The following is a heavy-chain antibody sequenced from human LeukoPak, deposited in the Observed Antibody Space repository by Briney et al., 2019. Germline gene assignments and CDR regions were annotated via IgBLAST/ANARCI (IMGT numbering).Heavy chain of an antibody. Sequence: CGGTTYYADSVKGRFTISRDNSKNTLYLQMNSLRAEDTAVYYCAGRYDSSAYFYWGQGTLLTVSS. V-gene: IGHV3-53*01. D-gene: IGHD3-22*01. CDR2: CGGTT. J-gene: IGHJ4*02. CDR3: AGRYDSSAYFY.